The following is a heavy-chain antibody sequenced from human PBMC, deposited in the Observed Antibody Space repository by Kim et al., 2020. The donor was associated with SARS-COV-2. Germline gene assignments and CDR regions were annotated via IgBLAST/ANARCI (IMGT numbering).Heavy chain of an antibody. J-gene: IGHJ4*02. Sequence: GGSLRLSCAASGFTFSSYAMSWVRQAPGKGLEWVSAISGSGGSTYYADSVKGRFTTSRDNSKNTLYLQMNSLRAEDTAVYYCARFYDFWSGYHYFDYWGQGTLVTVSS. CDR3: ARFYDFWSGYHYFDY. V-gene: IGHV3-23*01. CDR1: GFTFSSYA. D-gene: IGHD3-3*01. CDR2: ISGSGGST.